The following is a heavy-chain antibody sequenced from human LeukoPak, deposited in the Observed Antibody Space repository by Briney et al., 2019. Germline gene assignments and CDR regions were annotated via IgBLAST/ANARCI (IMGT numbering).Heavy chain of an antibody. D-gene: IGHD5-12*01. CDR1: GFTFSSYA. Sequence: GGSLRLSCAAAGFTFSSYAMSWVRQALGKGLEWVSAIRGSGGHTYYADSVKGRFTISRDNSKNTLYLQMNSLRADDTAVYYCAKASGYGDYWGQGTLVTVSS. CDR2: IRGSGGHT. J-gene: IGHJ4*02. V-gene: IGHV3-23*01. CDR3: AKASGYGDY.